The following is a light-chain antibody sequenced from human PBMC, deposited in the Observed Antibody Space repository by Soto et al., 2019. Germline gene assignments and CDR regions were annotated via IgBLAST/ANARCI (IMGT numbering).Light chain of an antibody. CDR3: QQSYNTTWT. CDR1: QDVSRS. CDR2: AAS. V-gene: IGKV1-9*01. J-gene: IGKJ1*01. Sequence: DTQLTQSPSFLSASVGDRVTITCRASQDVSRSLGWYQQKAGKAPKLLISAASTLHSGVPSRFSGSGSDTDFTLTISNLQPEDFATYYCQQSYNTTWTFGQGTKVEIQ.